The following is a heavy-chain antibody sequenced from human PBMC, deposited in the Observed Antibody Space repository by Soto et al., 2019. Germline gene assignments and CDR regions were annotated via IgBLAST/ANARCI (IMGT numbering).Heavy chain of an antibody. CDR1: GGSISSRSYY. CDR3: ARHSSSIGLDY. V-gene: IGHV4-39*01. CDR2: IYYSGST. Sequence: SETLALTCTVSGGSISSRSYYGGWIRQPRGKGLEWIGSIYYSGSTYYNPSLKSRVTISVDTSKNQFSLKLSSVTAADTSLYYCARHSSSIGLDYWGQGTLVTVSS. D-gene: IGHD1-26*01. J-gene: IGHJ4*02.